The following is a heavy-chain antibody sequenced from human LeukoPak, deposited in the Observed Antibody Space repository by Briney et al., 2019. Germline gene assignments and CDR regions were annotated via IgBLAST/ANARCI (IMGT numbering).Heavy chain of an antibody. CDR3: AREKYCSGGSCPWNWFDP. V-gene: IGHV3-30*02. CDR2: IRYDGSNK. Sequence: GGSLRLSCAASGFTFSSYGMHWVRQAPGKGLEWVAFIRYDGSNKYYTDSVKGRFTISRDNAKNSLYLQMNSLRAEDTAVYYCAREKYCSGGSCPWNWFDPWGQGTLVTVSS. J-gene: IGHJ5*02. D-gene: IGHD2-15*01. CDR1: GFTFSSYG.